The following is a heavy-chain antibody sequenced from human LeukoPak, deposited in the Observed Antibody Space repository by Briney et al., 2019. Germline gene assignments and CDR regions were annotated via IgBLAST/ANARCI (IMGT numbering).Heavy chain of an antibody. CDR1: GFTFSSYG. CDR2: IRYDGSNK. Sequence: PGGSLRLSCAASGFTFSSYGMQWVRQAPGKGLEWVAFIRYDGSNKYYADSVKGRFTISRDNSKNTLCLQMNSLRAEDTAVYYCAKVSSLTYFDYWGQGTLVTVSS. J-gene: IGHJ4*02. V-gene: IGHV3-30*02. CDR3: AKVSSLTYFDY.